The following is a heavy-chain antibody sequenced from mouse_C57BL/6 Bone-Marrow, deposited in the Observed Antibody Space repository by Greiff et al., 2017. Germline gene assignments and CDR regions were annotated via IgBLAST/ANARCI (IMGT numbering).Heavy chain of an antibody. CDR2: ISNGGGST. J-gene: IGHJ4*01. V-gene: IGHV5-12*01. Sequence: EVMLVESGGGLVQPGGSLKLSCAASGFTFSDYYMYWVRLTPEKRLEWVAYISNGGGSTYYPDTVKGRFTISRDNAKNTLYLQMSRLKSEDTAMYYCARRGNYEREDYAMDYWGQGTSVTVSS. CDR1: GFTFSDYY. D-gene: IGHD2-1*01. CDR3: ARRGNYEREDYAMDY.